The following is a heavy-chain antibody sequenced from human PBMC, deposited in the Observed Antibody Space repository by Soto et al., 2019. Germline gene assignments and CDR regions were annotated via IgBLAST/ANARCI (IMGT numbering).Heavy chain of an antibody. J-gene: IGHJ3*02. D-gene: IGHD2-15*01. CDR1: GDSVSSNSAA. CDR2: TYYRSKWYN. V-gene: IGHV6-1*01. Sequence: QVQLQQSGPGLVKPSQTLSLTCAISGDSVSSNSAAWNWIRQSPSRVLEWLGRTYYRSKWYNDCAVSVESRITINPDTSKNQFSLQLNSVTPEDTAVYYCARDGGYCSGGSYCTPADAFDIWGQGTMVTVSS. CDR3: ARDGGYCSGGSYCTPADAFDI.